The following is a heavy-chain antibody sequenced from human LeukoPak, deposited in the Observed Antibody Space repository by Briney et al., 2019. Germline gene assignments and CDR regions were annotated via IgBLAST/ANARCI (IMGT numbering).Heavy chain of an antibody. D-gene: IGHD1-1*01. CDR2: IYTSGST. CDR3: ARAANTKFDC. J-gene: IGHJ4*02. V-gene: IGHV4-4*07. CDR1: GGSLSNYY. Sequence: SETLSLTCTVSGGSLSNYYWSWIRQPAGKGLEWIGCIYTSGSTKYNPSLKSRVTISVDTSKNHFSLNLSSVTAADTAVYYCARAANTKFDCWGQGTLVTVSS.